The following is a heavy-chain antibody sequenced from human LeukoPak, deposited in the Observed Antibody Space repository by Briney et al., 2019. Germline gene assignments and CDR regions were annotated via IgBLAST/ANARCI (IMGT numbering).Heavy chain of an antibody. J-gene: IGHJ3*02. D-gene: IGHD6-6*01. V-gene: IGHV3-21*01. CDR1: GFTFSSYS. Sequence: GGSLRLSCAASGFTFSSYSTNWVRQAPGKGLEWVSSISSSSSYIYYADSVKGRFTISRDNAKNSLYLQMNSLRAEDTAVYYCARDQVSSEAFDIWGQGTMVTVSS. CDR3: ARDQVSSEAFDI. CDR2: ISSSSSYI.